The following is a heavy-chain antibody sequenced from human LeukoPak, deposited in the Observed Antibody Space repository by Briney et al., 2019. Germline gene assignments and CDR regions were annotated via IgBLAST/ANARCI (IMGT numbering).Heavy chain of an antibody. CDR2: IYHSGST. V-gene: IGHV4-38-2*01. CDR3: ARHYGSGSYYTLNWFEP. J-gene: IGHJ5*02. Sequence: SETLSLTCAVSGYSISSGYYWGWIRQPPGKGLEWIGSIYHSGSTYYNPSLKSRVTISVDTSKNQFSLKLSSVTAADTAVYYCARHYGSGSYYTLNWFEPWGQGTLVTVSS. CDR1: GYSISSGYY. D-gene: IGHD3-10*01.